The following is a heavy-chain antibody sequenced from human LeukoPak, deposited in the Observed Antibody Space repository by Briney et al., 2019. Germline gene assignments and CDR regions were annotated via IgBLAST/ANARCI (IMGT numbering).Heavy chain of an antibody. Sequence: ASETLSLTCTVSGGSISSYYWSWIRQPPGKGLEWIGYIYTSGSTNYNPSLKSRVTISVDTSKNQFSLKLSSVTAADTAVYYCARHEVSRIAVAHMDVWGKGTTVTVSS. CDR2: IYTSGST. D-gene: IGHD6-19*01. J-gene: IGHJ6*03. CDR1: GGSISSYY. CDR3: ARHEVSRIAVAHMDV. V-gene: IGHV4-4*09.